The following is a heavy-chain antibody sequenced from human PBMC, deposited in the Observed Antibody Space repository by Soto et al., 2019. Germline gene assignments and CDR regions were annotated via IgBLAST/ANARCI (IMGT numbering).Heavy chain of an antibody. CDR3: ARGWLLTLFDY. CDR2: INAGNGNT. CDR1: GYTFTSYA. J-gene: IGHJ4*02. D-gene: IGHD5-18*01. Sequence: ASVKVSCKASGYTFTSYAIHWVRQAPGQRLEWMGWINAGNGNTKYSQKFQGRATITRDTSASTAYMELSSLRSEDTAVYYCARGWLLTLFDYWGQGTLVTVSS. V-gene: IGHV1-3*01.